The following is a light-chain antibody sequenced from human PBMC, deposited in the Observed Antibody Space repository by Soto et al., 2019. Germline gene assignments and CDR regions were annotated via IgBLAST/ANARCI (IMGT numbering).Light chain of an antibody. CDR2: AAS. CDR1: QSISSY. V-gene: IGKV1-39*01. Sequence: DIQMTQSPSSLSASVGDRVTSTCRASQSISSYLNWYQQKPGKAPKLLIYAASSLHSGVRSMFSGSGSGTDFTLTISSLQPEDFATYYCQQSYSTHYTFGQGTKLEIK. CDR3: QQSYSTHYT. J-gene: IGKJ2*01.